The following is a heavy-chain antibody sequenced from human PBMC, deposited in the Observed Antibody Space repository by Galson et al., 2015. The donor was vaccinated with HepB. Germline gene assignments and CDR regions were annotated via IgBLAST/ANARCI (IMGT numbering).Heavy chain of an antibody. CDR3: ASGAAPPRRDFQH. Sequence: SVKVSCKASGYTFTSYAMHWVRQAPGQRLEWMGWINAGNGNTKYSQRFQGRVTITRDTSASTAYMELSSLRSEDTAVYYCASGAAPPRRDFQHWGQGTLVTVSS. CDR2: INAGNGNT. V-gene: IGHV1-3*01. J-gene: IGHJ1*01. CDR1: GYTFTSYA. D-gene: IGHD6-13*01.